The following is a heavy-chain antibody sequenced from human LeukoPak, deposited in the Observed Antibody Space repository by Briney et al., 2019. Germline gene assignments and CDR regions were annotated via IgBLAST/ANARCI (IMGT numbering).Heavy chain of an antibody. CDR1: GGSISSGGYS. J-gene: IGHJ4*02. CDR2: IYHSGST. CDR3: ARGYYDILTGKTEPYYFDY. Sequence: SQTLSLTCAVSGGSISSGGYSWSWIRQPPGKGLEWIGYIYHSGSTYYNPSLKSRVTISVDRSKNQFSLKLSSVTAADTAVYYCARGYYDILTGKTEPYYFDYWGQGTLVTVYS. V-gene: IGHV4-30-2*01. D-gene: IGHD3-9*01.